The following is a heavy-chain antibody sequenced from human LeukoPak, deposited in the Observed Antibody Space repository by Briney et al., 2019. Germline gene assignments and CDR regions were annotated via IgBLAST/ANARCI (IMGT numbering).Heavy chain of an antibody. Sequence: GGSLRLSCAASGFTFTNYAMSWVRQAPGKGLEWVSYISSSSSTIYYADSVKGRFTISRDNSKNTLYLQMNSLRAEDTAVYYCADFAATPTGYWGQGTLVTVSS. CDR2: ISSSSSTI. CDR3: ADFAATPTGY. CDR1: GFTFTNYA. V-gene: IGHV3-23*01. D-gene: IGHD2-8*02. J-gene: IGHJ4*02.